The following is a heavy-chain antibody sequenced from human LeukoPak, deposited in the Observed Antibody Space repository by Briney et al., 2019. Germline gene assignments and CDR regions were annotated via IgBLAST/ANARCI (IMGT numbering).Heavy chain of an antibody. D-gene: IGHD2-15*01. CDR2: IKQDGSEK. Sequence: GGSLRLSCAASGSTFSNYWMSWVRQAPGKGLEGVANIKQDGSEKYYVDSVRGRFTISRDNAENSLYLQMNSLRAEDTAVYYCARAGLYETPWYSWGQGTLVTVSS. CDR3: ARAGLYETPWYS. CDR1: GSTFSNYW. V-gene: IGHV3-7*01. J-gene: IGHJ4*02.